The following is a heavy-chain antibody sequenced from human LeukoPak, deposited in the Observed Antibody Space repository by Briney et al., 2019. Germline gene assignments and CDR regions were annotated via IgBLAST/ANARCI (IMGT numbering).Heavy chain of an antibody. D-gene: IGHD1-26*01. Sequence: PSETLSLTCTVSGGSISSSSYYWGWIRQPPGKGLEWIGSIYYSGSTYYNPSLKSRVTISVDTSKNQFSLKLSSVTAADTAVYYCARVLFVRGAIDYWGQGTLVTVSS. CDR2: IYYSGST. J-gene: IGHJ4*02. CDR1: GGSISSSSYY. CDR3: ARVLFVRGAIDY. V-gene: IGHV4-39*07.